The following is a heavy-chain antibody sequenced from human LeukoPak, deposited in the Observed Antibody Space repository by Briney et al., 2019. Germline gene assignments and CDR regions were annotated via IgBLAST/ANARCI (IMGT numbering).Heavy chain of an antibody. CDR3: AKEGCSGGSCYPGLDYFDY. CDR1: GFTFSSYE. Sequence: PGGSLRLSCAASGFTFSSYEMNWVRQAPGKGLEWVSYISSSGSTIYYADSVKGRFTISRDNSKNTLYLQMNSLRAEDTAVYYCAKEGCSGGSCYPGLDYFDYWGQGTLVTVSS. D-gene: IGHD2-15*01. CDR2: ISSSGSTI. V-gene: IGHV3-48*03. J-gene: IGHJ4*02.